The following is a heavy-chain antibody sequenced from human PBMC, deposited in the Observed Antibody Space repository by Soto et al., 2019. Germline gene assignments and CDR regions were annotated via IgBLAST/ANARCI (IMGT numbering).Heavy chain of an antibody. Sequence: PGGSLRLSCAASGFTFSSYAMSWVRQAPGKGLEWVSAISGSGYSTYYADSVKGRFTISRDNSKNTLYLQMNSLRAEDTAVYYCAKGRCFCTSTSRYVGSAYWGQGTLVTVSS. J-gene: IGHJ4*02. CDR3: AKGRCFCTSTSRYVGSAY. V-gene: IGHV3-23*01. CDR1: GFTFSSYA. CDR2: ISGSGYST. D-gene: IGHD2-2*01.